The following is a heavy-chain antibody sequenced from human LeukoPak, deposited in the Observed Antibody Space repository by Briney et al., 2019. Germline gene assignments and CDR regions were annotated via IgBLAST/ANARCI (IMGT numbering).Heavy chain of an antibody. J-gene: IGHJ3*01. Sequence: ASVKVSCKGSGYTFSNYGISWVRQAPGQGLEWMGWISADNGDRNYAQKLQGRLTLTSDISTTTTYTELRSLGADDTAVYHCARDRGSWPDTFDVWGQGTMVTVSS. CDR2: ISADNGDR. CDR1: GYTFSNYG. D-gene: IGHD3-10*01. V-gene: IGHV1-18*01. CDR3: ARDRGSWPDTFDV.